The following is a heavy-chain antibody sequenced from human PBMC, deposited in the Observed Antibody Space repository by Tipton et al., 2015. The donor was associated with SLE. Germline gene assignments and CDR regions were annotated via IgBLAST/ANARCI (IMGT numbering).Heavy chain of an antibody. Sequence: LRLSCTVSGGSISSYYWVWIRQPPGRGLEWIGYISESGDTKYNPSLTSRVTMSVDTSKNQFSLKLTSLTAADTAIYFCARDGGGDMLDFWGQGALVAVSS. J-gene: IGHJ4*02. D-gene: IGHD3-3*01. CDR2: ISESGDT. V-gene: IGHV4-59*01. CDR3: ARDGGGDMLDF. CDR1: GGSISSYY.